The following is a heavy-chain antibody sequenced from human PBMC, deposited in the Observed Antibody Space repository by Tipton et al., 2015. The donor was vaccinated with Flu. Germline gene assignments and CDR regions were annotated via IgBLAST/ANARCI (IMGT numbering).Heavy chain of an antibody. Sequence: SLRLSCAASGFTFNNYVMSWVRQAPGKGLEWVSVISGSGGNTYYADSVKGRFTITRDNSKNTLYLQMNSLRAEDTAVYYCAKDYDDWDYWFFDLWGRGTLVTVSS. CDR1: GFTFNNYV. CDR3: AKDYDDWDYWFFDL. CDR2: ISGSGGNT. V-gene: IGHV3-23*01. J-gene: IGHJ2*01. D-gene: IGHD3-16*01.